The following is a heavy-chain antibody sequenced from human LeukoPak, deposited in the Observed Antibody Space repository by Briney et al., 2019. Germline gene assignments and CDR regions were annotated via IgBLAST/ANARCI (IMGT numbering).Heavy chain of an antibody. Sequence: GGSLRLSCAASGFTISTYWMSWVRQAPGKGLEWVANINQDGSKKYYVDSVKGRFTISRDNVKNSVYLQMNSLRAEDTAVYSCARAVAAADSYWGRGTLVTVSS. J-gene: IGHJ4*02. CDR3: ARAVAAADSY. D-gene: IGHD6-13*01. V-gene: IGHV3-7*04. CDR1: GFTISTYW. CDR2: INQDGSKK.